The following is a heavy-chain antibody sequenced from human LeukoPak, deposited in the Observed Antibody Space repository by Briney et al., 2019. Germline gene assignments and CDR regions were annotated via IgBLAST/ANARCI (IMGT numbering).Heavy chain of an antibody. CDR1: GGSFTSTNYY. V-gene: IGHV4-39*07. D-gene: IGHD3-10*01. CDR3: ARVSPWSLITMVRGVYDYYYMDV. Sequence: SETLSLTCTVSGGSFTSTNYYWGWIRQPPGKGLEWIGEINHSGSTNYNPSLKSRVTISVDTSKNQFSLKLSSVTAADTAVYYCARVSPWSLITMVRGVYDYYYMDVWGKGTTVTVSS. CDR2: INHSGST. J-gene: IGHJ6*03.